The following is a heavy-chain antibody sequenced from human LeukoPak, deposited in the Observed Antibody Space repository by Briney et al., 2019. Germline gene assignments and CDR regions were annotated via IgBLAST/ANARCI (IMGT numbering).Heavy chain of an antibody. V-gene: IGHV4-4*07. J-gene: IGHJ4*02. CDR3: ARDPLTDYGDYRGGFDY. D-gene: IGHD4-17*01. CDR1: GGSIRGYY. Sequence: SETLSLTCTVSGGSIRGYYWSWIRQPAGKGLEWIGRIYTSGSTSYNPSLKSRVTMSVDTSKNQFSLKLSSVTAADTAVYYCARDPLTDYGDYRGGFDYWGQGTLVTVSS. CDR2: IYTSGST.